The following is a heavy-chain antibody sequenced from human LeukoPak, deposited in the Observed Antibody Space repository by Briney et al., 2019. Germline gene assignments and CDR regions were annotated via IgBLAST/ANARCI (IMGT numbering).Heavy chain of an antibody. CDR2: IYYSGGT. V-gene: IGHV4-39*01. D-gene: IGHD2-15*01. J-gene: IGHJ4*02. CDR1: GFTFSSYG. CDR3: ARAAAVKLPIDY. Sequence: GSLRLSCAASGFTFSSYGMSWVRQPPGKGLEWIGGIYYSGGTYYKSSLMSRVTISVDTSQNQFSLKLSSVTAADTAAYYCARAAAVKLPIDYWGQGTLVTVSS.